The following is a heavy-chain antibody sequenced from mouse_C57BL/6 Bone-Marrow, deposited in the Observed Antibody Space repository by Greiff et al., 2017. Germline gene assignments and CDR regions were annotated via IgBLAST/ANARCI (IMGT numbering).Heavy chain of an antibody. Sequence: EVKLMESGGDLVKPGGSLKLSCAASGFTFSSYGMSWVRQTPDKRLEWVATISSGGSYTYYPDSVKGRFTISRDNAENTLYLQMSSLKSEDTAMYYCARQGTGTDYWGQGTTLTVSS. V-gene: IGHV5-6*01. CDR1: GFTFSSYG. J-gene: IGHJ2*01. CDR2: ISSGGSYT. D-gene: IGHD4-1*01. CDR3: ARQGTGTDY.